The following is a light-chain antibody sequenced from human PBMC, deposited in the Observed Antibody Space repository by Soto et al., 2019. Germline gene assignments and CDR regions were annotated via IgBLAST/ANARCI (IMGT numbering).Light chain of an antibody. CDR2: GAS. CDR3: QHYGSSWT. Sequence: ESVLTQSPGTLSLSPGERATLSCRASQSVSSNYLAWYQQKPGQAPRLLIYGASTRASGIPDRFSGSGSGTDFILTISRLQREDFAVYYCQHYGSSWTFGQGTKVDIK. V-gene: IGKV3-20*01. J-gene: IGKJ1*01. CDR1: QSVSSNY.